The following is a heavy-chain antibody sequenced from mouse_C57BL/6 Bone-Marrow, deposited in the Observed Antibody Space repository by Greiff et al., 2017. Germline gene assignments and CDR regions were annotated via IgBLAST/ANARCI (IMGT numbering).Heavy chain of an antibody. V-gene: IGHV5-6*01. J-gene: IGHJ2*01. CDR1: GFTFSSYG. Sequence: EVQVVESGGDLVKPGGSLKLSCAASGFTFSSYGMSWVRQTPDKRLEWVATISSGGSYTYYPDSVKGRFTISRDNAKSTLYLQMSSLKSEDTAMYYCARHEDYWGQGTTLTVSS. CDR2: ISSGGSYT. CDR3: ARHEDY.